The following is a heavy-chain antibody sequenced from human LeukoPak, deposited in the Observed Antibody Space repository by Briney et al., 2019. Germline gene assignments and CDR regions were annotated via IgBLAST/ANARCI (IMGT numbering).Heavy chain of an antibody. V-gene: IGHV3-21*01. CDR3: AREVTDSSSFDGNY. Sequence: GGSLRPSCAASGFTFSSYSMNWVRQAPGKGLEWVSSISSSSSYIYYADSVKGRFTISRDNAKNSLYLQMNSLRAEDTAVYYCAREVTDSSSFDGNYWGQGTLVTVSS. D-gene: IGHD6-13*01. CDR2: ISSSSSYI. CDR1: GFTFSSYS. J-gene: IGHJ4*02.